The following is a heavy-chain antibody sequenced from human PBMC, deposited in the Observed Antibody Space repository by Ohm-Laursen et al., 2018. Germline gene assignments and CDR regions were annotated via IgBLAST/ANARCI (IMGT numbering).Heavy chain of an antibody. Sequence: SVKGRFTISRDNSKNTVDLQMNSLRAEDTAVYYCAKDFLHDYWGQGTLVTVSS. J-gene: IGHJ4*02. CDR3: AKDFLHDY. D-gene: IGHD2/OR15-2a*01. V-gene: IGHV3-23*01.